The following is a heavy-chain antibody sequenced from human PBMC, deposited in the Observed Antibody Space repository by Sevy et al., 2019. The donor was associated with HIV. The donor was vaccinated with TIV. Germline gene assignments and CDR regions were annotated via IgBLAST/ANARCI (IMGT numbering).Heavy chain of an antibody. J-gene: IGHJ6*02. CDR2: ISYDGKRT. CDR1: EFRFSDFA. D-gene: IGHD6-19*01. V-gene: IGHV3-30*03. CDR3: AREKVQVASGRMPYYYYSGLDV. Sequence: GGSLRLSCAASEFRFSDFAMHWVRQAPGKGLEWVAFISYDGKRTKYADSVKGRFTVSRDNSDKKFYVQMNSLRVEDAAIYYCAREKVQVASGRMPYYYYSGLDVWGLGTTVTVTS.